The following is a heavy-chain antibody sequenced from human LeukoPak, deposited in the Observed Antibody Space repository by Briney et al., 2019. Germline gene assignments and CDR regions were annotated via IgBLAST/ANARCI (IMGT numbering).Heavy chain of an antibody. D-gene: IGHD5-12*01. CDR3: ARDDALVATGSFDY. Sequence: GASVTVSCKASGYTFTSYGINWVRQAPRQGLEWMGWISAYNGNTNYAQKLQGRVTMTTDTSTSTAYMELRSLRSDDTAVYYCARDDALVATGSFDYWGQGTLVTVSS. V-gene: IGHV1-18*01. CDR2: ISAYNGNT. J-gene: IGHJ4*02. CDR1: GYTFTSYG.